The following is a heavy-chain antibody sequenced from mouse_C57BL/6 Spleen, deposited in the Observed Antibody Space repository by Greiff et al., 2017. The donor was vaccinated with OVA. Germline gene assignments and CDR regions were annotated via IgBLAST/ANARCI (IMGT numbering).Heavy chain of an antibody. V-gene: IGHV3-6*01. Sequence: EVKVEESGPGLVKPSQSLSLTCSVTGYSITSGYYWNWIRQFPGNKLEWMGYISYDGSNNYNPSLKNRISITRDTSKNQFFLKLNSVTTEDTATYYCARDLDYSWFAYWGQGTLVTVSA. D-gene: IGHD1-1*01. CDR1: GYSITSGYY. CDR3: ARDLDYSWFAY. J-gene: IGHJ3*01. CDR2: ISYDGSN.